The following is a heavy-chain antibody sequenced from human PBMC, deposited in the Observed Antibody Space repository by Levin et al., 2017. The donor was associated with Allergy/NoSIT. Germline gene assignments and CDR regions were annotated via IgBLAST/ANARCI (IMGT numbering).Heavy chain of an antibody. J-gene: IGHJ4*02. CDR3: ARGGCSSTSCLDN. CDR2: INSDGSNT. D-gene: IGHD2-2*01. CDR1: GFTFSNYW. V-gene: IGHV3-74*01. Sequence: LSLTCAASGFTFSNYWMHWVRQAPGKGLVWVSHINSDGSNTNYADSVKGRFTISRDNAKNTLYLQMNSRRDEDTAVYYCARGGCSSTSCLDNWGQGTLVTVSP.